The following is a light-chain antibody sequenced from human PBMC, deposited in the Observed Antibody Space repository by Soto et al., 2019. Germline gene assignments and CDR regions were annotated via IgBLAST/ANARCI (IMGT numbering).Light chain of an antibody. CDR3: ASWDDSVNGLV. Sequence: QTVLTQPHSASATPGQRVTISCSGSSSNIGSNNVEWYQHLPGTAPKLLIYSNNQGPSGVPDRFSGSKSGTSASLAISGLQSEDEADYYCASWDDSVNGLVIGGGTKLTVL. V-gene: IGLV1-44*01. CDR1: SSNIGSNN. CDR2: SNN. J-gene: IGLJ3*02.